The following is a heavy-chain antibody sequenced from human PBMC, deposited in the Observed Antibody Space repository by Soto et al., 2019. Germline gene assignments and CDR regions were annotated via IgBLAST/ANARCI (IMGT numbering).Heavy chain of an antibody. J-gene: IGHJ6*02. CDR1: GYTFTSYG. CDR3: ARDWEVLLWFGEGSGGGLPYYYYGMDV. CDR2: ISAYNGNT. Sequence: QVQLVQSGAEVKKPGASVKVSCKASGYTFTSYGISWVRQAPGQGLEWMGWISAYNGNTNYAQKLQGRVTMTTDTSTSTAYMELRSLRSDDTAVYYCARDWEVLLWFGEGSGGGLPYYYYGMDVWGQGTTVTVSS. D-gene: IGHD3-10*01. V-gene: IGHV1-18*01.